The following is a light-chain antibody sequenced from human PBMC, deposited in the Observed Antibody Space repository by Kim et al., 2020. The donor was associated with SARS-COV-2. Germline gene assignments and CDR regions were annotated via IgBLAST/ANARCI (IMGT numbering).Light chain of an antibody. Sequence: QSVLTQPPSVSAAPGQKVTISCSGSSSNIGNNYVFWYQQHPGTAPKLLIYDNNKRPSGIPDRFSGSKSGTSATLGITGLQTGDEADYYCGTWDSSLSGGVFGGGTQLTVL. CDR3: GTWDSSLSGGV. V-gene: IGLV1-51*01. CDR1: SSNIGNNY. CDR2: DNN. J-gene: IGLJ3*02.